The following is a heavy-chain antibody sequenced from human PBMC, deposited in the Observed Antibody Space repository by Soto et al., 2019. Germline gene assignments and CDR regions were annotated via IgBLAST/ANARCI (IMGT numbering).Heavy chain of an antibody. D-gene: IGHD3-9*01. CDR3: ARDVSGFEYFDL. V-gene: IGHV3-30-3*01. Sequence: QVQLVESGGGVVQPGRSLRLSCAGSGFTFSDYAMHWVRQAPGRGPEWLALISFNGINTYYADSVKGRFTISRDNSKGTLYLHMNTLRAEDTAVYYCARDVSGFEYFDLWGQGTLVTISS. CDR1: GFTFSDYA. J-gene: IGHJ4*02. CDR2: ISFNGINT.